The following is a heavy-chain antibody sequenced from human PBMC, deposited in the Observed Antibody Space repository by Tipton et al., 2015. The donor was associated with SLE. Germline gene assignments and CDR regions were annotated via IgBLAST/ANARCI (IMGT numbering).Heavy chain of an antibody. CDR2: ISSNGGST. CDR3: VNSWLVDAFDI. J-gene: IGHJ3*02. CDR1: GFTFSSYA. D-gene: IGHD6-19*01. V-gene: IGHV3-64D*09. Sequence: SLRLSCAASGFTFSSYAMHWVRQAPGKGLEYVSAISSNGGSTYYADSVKGRFTISRDNSKNTLYLQMSSLRAEDTAVYYCVNSWLVDAFDIWGQGTMVTVSS.